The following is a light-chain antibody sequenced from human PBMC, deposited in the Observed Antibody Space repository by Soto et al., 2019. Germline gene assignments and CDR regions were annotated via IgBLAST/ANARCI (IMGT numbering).Light chain of an antibody. CDR2: GNS. Sequence: QSALTQPPSVSGASGQRVTISCTGSSSNIGAGYDVHWYQQLPGTAPKLLIYGNSNRPSGVPDRFSGSKSGTSASLAITGLQAEDEADYYCQSYDSSLSAVVFGGGTKLTVL. CDR3: QSYDSSLSAVV. J-gene: IGLJ2*01. CDR1: SSNIGAGYD. V-gene: IGLV1-40*01.